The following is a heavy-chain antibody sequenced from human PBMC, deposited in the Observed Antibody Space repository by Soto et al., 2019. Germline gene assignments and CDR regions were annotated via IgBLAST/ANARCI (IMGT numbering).Heavy chain of an antibody. Sequence: ASVKVSCKASGGTFSSYAISWVLQAPGQGLEWMGGIIPIFGTANYAQKFQGRVTITADKSTSTAYMELNSLRSEDTAVCYCARRNYYDSSGYYPEAFDIWGQGTMVTVSS. D-gene: IGHD3-22*01. V-gene: IGHV1-69*06. CDR1: GGTFSSYA. CDR3: ARRNYYDSSGYYPEAFDI. CDR2: IIPIFGTA. J-gene: IGHJ3*02.